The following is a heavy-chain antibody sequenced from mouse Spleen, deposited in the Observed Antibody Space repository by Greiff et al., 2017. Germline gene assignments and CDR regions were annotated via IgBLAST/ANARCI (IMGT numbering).Heavy chain of an antibody. CDR1: GFSLSTSGMG. CDR3: ARREGDYYGPFAY. D-gene: IGHD1-1*01. Sequence: QVTLKECGPGILQPSQTLSLTCSFSGFSLSTSGMGVSWIRQPSGKGLEWLAHIYWDDDKRYNPSLKSRLTISKDTSRNQVFLKITSVDTADTATYYCARREGDYYGPFAYWGQGTLVTVSA. V-gene: IGHV8-12*01. J-gene: IGHJ3*01. CDR2: IYWDDDK.